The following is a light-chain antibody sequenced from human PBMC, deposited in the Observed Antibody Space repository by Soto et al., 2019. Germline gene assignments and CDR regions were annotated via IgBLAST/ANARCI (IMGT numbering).Light chain of an antibody. J-gene: IGKJ5*01. CDR3: QKFKTAPLT. V-gene: IGKV1-27*01. CDR2: SAS. CDR1: QDISVY. Sequence: DIQMTQSPSSLSASVGDRVTITCRASQDISVYLAWYQQKPGKVPKLLIYSASTLQSGVPSRFSGSGSGTDFTLTISTLQPEYVATYFCQKFKTAPLTFGQGTRRAIK.